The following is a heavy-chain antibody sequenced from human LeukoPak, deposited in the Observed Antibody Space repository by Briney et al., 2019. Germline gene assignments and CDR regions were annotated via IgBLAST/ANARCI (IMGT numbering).Heavy chain of an antibody. CDR2: IYTSGST. D-gene: IGHD3-22*01. V-gene: IGHV4-4*07. CDR1: GGSISSYY. CDR3: ARAAYYYDSSGQTGPPLFDY. Sequence: SETLSLTCTVSGGSISSYYWSWIRQPAGKGLEWIGRIYTSGSTNYNPSLKSRVTMSVDTSKNQFSLKLSSVTAADTAVYCCARAAYYYDSSGQTGPPLFDYWCQGTLVTVSS. J-gene: IGHJ4*02.